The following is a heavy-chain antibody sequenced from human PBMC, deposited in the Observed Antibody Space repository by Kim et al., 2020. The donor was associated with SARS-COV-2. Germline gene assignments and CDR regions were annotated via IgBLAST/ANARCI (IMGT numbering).Heavy chain of an antibody. V-gene: IGHV3-11*06. Sequence: RFTISRDNAKNSLYLQMNSLRAEDTAVYYCARGDRCMLFYPCPDVYYFDYWGQGTLVTVSS. D-gene: IGHD2-8*01. J-gene: IGHJ4*02. CDR3: ARGDRCMLFYPCPDVYYFDY.